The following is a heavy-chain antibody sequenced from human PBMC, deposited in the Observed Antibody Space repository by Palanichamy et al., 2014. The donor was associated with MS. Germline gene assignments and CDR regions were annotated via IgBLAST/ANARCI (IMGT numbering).Heavy chain of an antibody. J-gene: IGHJ3*02. Sequence: QVQLVQSGAEVKKPGASVKVSCKASGYTFTNYAINWVRQTPGQGLEWMGWISAYNGNTNYAQKLQGRVTMTTDTSTNTAYMELRSPRSDDTAVYYCARLYGGPLGTSDIWGQGTMVTVSS. CDR3: ARLYGGPLGTSDI. CDR1: GYTFTNYA. D-gene: IGHD4-23*01. V-gene: IGHV1-18*04. CDR2: ISAYNGNT.